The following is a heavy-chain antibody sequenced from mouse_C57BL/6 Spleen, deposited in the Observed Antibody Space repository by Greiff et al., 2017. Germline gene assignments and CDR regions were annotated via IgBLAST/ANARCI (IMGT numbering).Heavy chain of an antibody. Sequence: QVQLQQPGAELVKPGASVKLSCKASGYTFTSYWMHWVKQRPGRGLEWIGRIDPNSGGTKYNEKFKSKATLTVDKPSSTAYMQLISLTSEDSAVYYCARSPRYCGSNDWYFDVWGTGTTVTVSS. J-gene: IGHJ1*03. CDR1: GYTFTSYW. D-gene: IGHD1-1*01. V-gene: IGHV1-72*01. CDR3: ARSPRYCGSNDWYFDV. CDR2: IDPNSGGT.